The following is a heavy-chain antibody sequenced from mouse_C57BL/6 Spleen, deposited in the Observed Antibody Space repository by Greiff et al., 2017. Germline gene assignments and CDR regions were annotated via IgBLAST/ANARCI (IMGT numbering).Heavy chain of an antibody. D-gene: IGHD1-1*01. CDR1: GYTFTSYW. CDR2: INPSNGGT. J-gene: IGHJ3*01. CDR3: ASQGYYYGGSSAWFAY. Sequence: QVQLQQPGTELVKPGASVKLSCKASGYTFTSYWMHWVKQRPGQGLEWIGNINPSNGGTNYNEKFKSKATLTVDKSSSTAYMQLSSLTSEVSAVYYCASQGYYYGGSSAWFAYWGQGTLVTVSA. V-gene: IGHV1-53*01.